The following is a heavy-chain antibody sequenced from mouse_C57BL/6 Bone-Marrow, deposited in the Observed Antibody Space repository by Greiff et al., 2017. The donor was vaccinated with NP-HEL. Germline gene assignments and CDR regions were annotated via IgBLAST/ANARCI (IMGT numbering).Heavy chain of an antibody. CDR2: IWWDDDK. CDR3: ARIEHYYGSSYVPYFDY. D-gene: IGHD1-1*01. CDR1: GFSLSTFGMG. J-gene: IGHJ2*01. Sequence: QVTLKVSGPGILQPSQTLSLTCSFSGFSLSTFGMGVGWIRQPSGKGLEWLAHIWWDDDKYYNPALKSRLTISKDTSKNQVFLKIANVDTADTATYYCARIEHYYGSSYVPYFDYWGQGTTLTVSS. V-gene: IGHV8-8*01.